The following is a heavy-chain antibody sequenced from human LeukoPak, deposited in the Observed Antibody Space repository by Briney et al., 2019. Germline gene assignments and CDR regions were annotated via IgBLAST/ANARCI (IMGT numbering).Heavy chain of an antibody. CDR2: IYYSGST. D-gene: IGHD3-3*01. J-gene: IGHJ4*02. CDR3: ARGRERTYYDFWSGPYGVRTHFDY. Sequence: SETLSLTCTVSGGSISSSSYYWGWIRQPPGKGLEWIGSIYYSGSTYYNPSLKSRVTISVDTSKNQFTLKLSSVTAADTAVYYCARGRERTYYDFWSGPYGVRTHFDYWGQGTLVTVSS. V-gene: IGHV4-39*06. CDR1: GGSISSSSYY.